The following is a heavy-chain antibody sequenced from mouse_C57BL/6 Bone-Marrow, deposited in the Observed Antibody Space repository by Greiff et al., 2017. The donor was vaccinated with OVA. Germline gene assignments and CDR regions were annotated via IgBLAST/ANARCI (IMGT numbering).Heavy chain of an antibody. CDR1: GFTFSSYG. CDR3: ERQGGYAMDD. V-gene: IGHV5-6*01. CDR2: ISSGGSYT. Sequence: EVQRVESGGDLVKPGGSLKLSCAASGFTFSSYGMSWVRQTPDKRLEWVATISSGGSYTYYPDSVKGRFTISRDNAKNTLYLQMSSLKSEDTAMYYCERQGGYAMDDWGQGTSVTVSS. J-gene: IGHJ4*01.